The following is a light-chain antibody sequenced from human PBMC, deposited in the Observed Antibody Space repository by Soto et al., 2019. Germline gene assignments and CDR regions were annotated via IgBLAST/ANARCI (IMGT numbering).Light chain of an antibody. CDR2: EVS. CDR1: SNDVGGYKY. V-gene: IGLV2-14*01. CDR3: SSYTSSSTLGV. Sequence: QSALTQPASVSGSPGQSITISCTGTSNDVGGYKYVSWYQQHPGKAPKLMIYEVSNRPSGVSNRFSGSKSGNTASLTISGLQAEDEADYYCSSYTSSSTLGVFGGGTKLTVL. J-gene: IGLJ3*02.